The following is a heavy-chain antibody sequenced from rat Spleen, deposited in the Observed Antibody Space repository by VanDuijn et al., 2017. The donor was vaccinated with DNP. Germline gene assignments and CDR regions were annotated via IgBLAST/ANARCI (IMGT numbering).Heavy chain of an antibody. CDR1: GFTFSDYD. D-gene: IGHD4-3*01. J-gene: IGHJ2*01. Sequence: EVLLVESDGGLVQPGRSLKLSCAASGFTFSDYDMAWVRQAPTKGLEWVASINTGGGNTYYRDSVKGRFTISRDNAKSTHYLQMDSLRSEDTATYYCASHNSGYFDYWGQGVMVTVSS. CDR3: ASHNSGYFDY. V-gene: IGHV5S13*01. CDR2: INTGGGNT.